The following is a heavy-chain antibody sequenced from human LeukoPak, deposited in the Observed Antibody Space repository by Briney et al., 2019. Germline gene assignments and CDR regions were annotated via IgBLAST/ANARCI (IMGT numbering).Heavy chain of an antibody. Sequence: GASVKVSCKASGYTFTSYDINWVRQAAGQGLEWMGWMNPNSGNTGYAQKFQGRVTMTRNTSISTAYMELSSLRSEDTAVYYCARATRSYSSSSGLKYYFDYWGQGTLVTVSS. D-gene: IGHD6-6*01. J-gene: IGHJ4*02. CDR3: ARATRSYSSSSGLKYYFDY. CDR1: GYTFTSYD. V-gene: IGHV1-8*01. CDR2: MNPNSGNT.